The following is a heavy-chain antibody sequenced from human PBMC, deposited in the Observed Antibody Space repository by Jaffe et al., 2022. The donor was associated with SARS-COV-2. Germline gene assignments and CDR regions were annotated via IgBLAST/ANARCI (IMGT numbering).Heavy chain of an antibody. D-gene: IGHD6-13*01. CDR1: GGSISSGSYY. V-gene: IGHV4-61*02. CDR2: IYTSGST. J-gene: IGHJ5*02. CDR3: ARDVIAAEGNWFDP. Sequence: QVQLQESGPGLVKPSQTLSLTCTVSGGSISSGSYYWSWIRQPAGKGLEWIGRIYTSGSTNYNPSLKSRVTISVDTSKNQFSLKLSSVTAADTAVYYCARDVIAAEGNWFDPWGQGTLVTVSS.